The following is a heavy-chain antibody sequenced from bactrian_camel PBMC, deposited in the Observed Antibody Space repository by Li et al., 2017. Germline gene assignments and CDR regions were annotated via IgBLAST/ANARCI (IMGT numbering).Heavy chain of an antibody. CDR1: KATYSMNC. J-gene: IGHJ4*01. CDR2: IGMDGRT. CDR3: AARPVNTRACVAGGRYEFGY. V-gene: IGHV3S53*01. Sequence: VQLVESGGGSAQAGGSLRLSCVASKATYSMNCMGWFRQCPGKEREGVAAIGMDGRTSAAGSVKGRFTISKDNAKNTLYLQVDNLQPEDTAVYYCAARPVNTRACVAGGRYEFGYWGQGTQVTVS. D-gene: IGHD1*01.